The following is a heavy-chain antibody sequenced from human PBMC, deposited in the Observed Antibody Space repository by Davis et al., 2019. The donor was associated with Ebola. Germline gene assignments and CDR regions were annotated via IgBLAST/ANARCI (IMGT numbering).Heavy chain of an antibody. J-gene: IGHJ4*02. CDR1: GFIFNDYG. D-gene: IGHD3-22*01. V-gene: IGHV3-21*01. CDR3: ARLDFYDSYS. CDR2: ISSSGSHI. Sequence: SCAASGFIFNDYGMHWVRQAPGKGLEWVSSISSSGSHISYADSVRGRFTISRDNINNSLYLQMNSLRGEDTAVYFCARLDFYDSYSWGQGTQVTVSS.